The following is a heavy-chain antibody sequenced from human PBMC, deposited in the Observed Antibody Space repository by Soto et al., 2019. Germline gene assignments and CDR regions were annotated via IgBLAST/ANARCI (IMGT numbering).Heavy chain of an antibody. CDR2: AYYSGST. CDR3: ARDRSTYGGGGTGEVKENWFDP. CDR1: GGSISHYY. D-gene: IGHD2-8*01. J-gene: IGHJ5*02. Sequence: ETLSLTCTVSGGSISHYYWSRIRQSPVKGLEWIGYAYYSGSTDYNPSLKSRVTMSVDTSKNQVSLKLNSVTTVDTAVYYCARDRSTYGGGGTGEVKENWFDPWGPGTLVTVSS. V-gene: IGHV4-59*01.